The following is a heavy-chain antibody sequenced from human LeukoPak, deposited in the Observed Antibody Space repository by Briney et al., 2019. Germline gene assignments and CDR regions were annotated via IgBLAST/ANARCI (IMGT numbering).Heavy chain of an antibody. CDR3: AKPRSGSYDFDY. J-gene: IGHJ4*02. CDR1: GFTFSNYA. D-gene: IGHD1-26*01. CDR2: ISGNGGRT. Sequence: PGGSLRLSCAASGFTFSNYAMNWVRQAPGKGLEWVAVISGNGGRTYYADSVKGRFTVSRDNSKNTVYLQMNSLRAEDTAVYYYAKPRSGSYDFDYWGQGTLVTVSS. V-gene: IGHV3-23*01.